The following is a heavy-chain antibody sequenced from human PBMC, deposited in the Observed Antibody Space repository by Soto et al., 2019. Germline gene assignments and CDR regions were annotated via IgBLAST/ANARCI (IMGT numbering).Heavy chain of an antibody. CDR3: ARGEYSSSSVYYYGMDV. Sequence: QVQLVQSGAEVKKPGSSVKVSCKASGGTFSSYAISWVRQAPGQGLEWMGGIIPIFGTANYAQKFQGRVTITADESTSTAYMELSSLRSEHTAVYYCARGEYSSSSVYYYGMDVWGQGTTVTVSS. V-gene: IGHV1-69*12. D-gene: IGHD6-6*01. CDR1: GGTFSSYA. CDR2: IIPIFGTA. J-gene: IGHJ6*02.